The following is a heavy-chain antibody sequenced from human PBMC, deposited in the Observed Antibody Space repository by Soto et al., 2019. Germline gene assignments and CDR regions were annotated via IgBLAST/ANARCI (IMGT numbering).Heavy chain of an antibody. D-gene: IGHD2-2*01. CDR2: IYPGDSDT. V-gene: IGHV5-51*01. CDR1: GYSFTSYW. Sequence: GQCLKISCKGSGYSFTSYWIGWDLQMRGQGLEWRGIIYPGDSDTRYSPSFQGQVTISADKSISTAYLQWSSLKASDTAMYYCAGASYCSSTSCHPYYYYGMDVWGQGTTVTVSS. J-gene: IGHJ6*02. CDR3: AGASYCSSTSCHPYYYYGMDV.